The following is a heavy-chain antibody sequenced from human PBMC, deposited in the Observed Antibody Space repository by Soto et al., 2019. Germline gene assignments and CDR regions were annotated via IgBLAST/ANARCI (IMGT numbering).Heavy chain of an antibody. CDR2: IYYSGST. D-gene: IGHD1-1*01. Sequence: SETLSLTCTVSGGSISSYYWSWIRQPPGKGLEWIGFIYYSGSTNYNPSLKSRVTISVDTSKNQFSLKVSSVTAADTAVYYCGRGTSALEFDYWGQGTLVTVSS. CDR3: GRGTSALEFDY. V-gene: IGHV4-59*08. CDR1: GGSISSYY. J-gene: IGHJ4*02.